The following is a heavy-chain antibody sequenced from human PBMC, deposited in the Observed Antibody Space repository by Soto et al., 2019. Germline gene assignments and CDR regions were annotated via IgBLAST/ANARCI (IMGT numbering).Heavy chain of an antibody. CDR2: ISGSGGST. CDR1: GFTFSSYA. V-gene: IGHV3-23*01. J-gene: IGHJ4*02. Sequence: RLSCAASGFTFSSYAMSWVRQAPGKGLEWVSAISGSGGSTYYADSVKGRFTISRDNSKNTLYLQMNSLRAEDTAVYYCAKVNSSGWYPLYYFDYWGQGTLVTVSS. CDR3: AKVNSSGWYPLYYFDY. D-gene: IGHD6-19*01.